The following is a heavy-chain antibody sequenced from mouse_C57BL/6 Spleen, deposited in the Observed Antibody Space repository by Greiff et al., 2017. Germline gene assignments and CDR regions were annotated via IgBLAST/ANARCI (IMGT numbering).Heavy chain of an antibody. CDR3: ARGIAGLLRAYWYFDV. J-gene: IGHJ1*03. CDR2: IDPSDSET. Sequence: QVQLQQPGAELVRPGSSVKLSCKASGYTFTSYWMHWVKQRPIQGLEWIGNIDPSDSETHYNQKFKDKTTLTVDKSSSTAYMQLSSLTSEDSAVYYCARGIAGLLRAYWYFDVWGTGTTVTVSS. D-gene: IGHD1-1*01. V-gene: IGHV1-52*01. CDR1: GYTFTSYW.